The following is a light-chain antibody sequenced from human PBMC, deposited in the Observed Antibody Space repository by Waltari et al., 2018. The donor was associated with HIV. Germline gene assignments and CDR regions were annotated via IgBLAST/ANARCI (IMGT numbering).Light chain of an antibody. CDR2: EVS. J-gene: IGLJ2*01. Sequence: QPALIQPPSASGSPGQSVTISCTGTSGDIGNYDYVSWYQHHPGKAPQIIIYEVSQRSSGVPDRSSGSKAGNTASLTVSGLQAEDEADYYCASYAGHDRFVLLGGGTKVTVL. CDR1: SGDIGNYDY. CDR3: ASYAGHDRFVL. V-gene: IGLV2-8*01.